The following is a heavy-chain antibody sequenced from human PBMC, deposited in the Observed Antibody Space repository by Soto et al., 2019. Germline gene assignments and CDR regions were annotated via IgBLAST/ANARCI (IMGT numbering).Heavy chain of an antibody. CDR1: GFNFNNYG. Sequence: QVQLVESGGGVVQPGRSLRLSCAASGFNFNNYGMHWVRQAPGKGLEWVAVIWNDGNGYYYANSVKGRFTISRDNSKNTVDLEMSSLRAEDTAVYYCARRQISPPTRGAASARGGMDVWGQGTTVTVSS. D-gene: IGHD6-13*01. CDR3: ARRQISPPTRGAASARGGMDV. CDR2: IWNDGNGY. V-gene: IGHV3-33*01. J-gene: IGHJ6*02.